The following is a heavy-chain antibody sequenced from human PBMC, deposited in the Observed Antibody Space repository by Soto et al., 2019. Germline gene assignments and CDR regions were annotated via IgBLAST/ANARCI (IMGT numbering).Heavy chain of an antibody. CDR1: GYTFTSYD. Sequence: GASVKVSCKASGYTFTSYDINWVRQATGQGLEWMGWMNPNSGNTGYAQKFQGRVTMTRNTSISTAYMELSSLRSEDTAVYYCARGLLYYDILTGYYKGTDNWFDPWGQGTLVTVSS. CDR2: MNPNSGNT. J-gene: IGHJ5*02. D-gene: IGHD3-9*01. CDR3: ARGLLYYDILTGYYKGTDNWFDP. V-gene: IGHV1-8*01.